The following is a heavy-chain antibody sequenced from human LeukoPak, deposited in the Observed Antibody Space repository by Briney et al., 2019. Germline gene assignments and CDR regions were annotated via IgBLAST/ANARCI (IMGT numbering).Heavy chain of an antibody. CDR1: GYTFTSYA. CDR2: INPNSGGT. V-gene: IGHV1-2*02. CDR3: ARGSHGDSSGY. Sequence: ASVKVSCKASGYTFTSYAMNWVRQAPGQGLEWMGWINPNSGGTNYAQKFQGRVTMTRDTSISTAYMELSRLRSDDTAVYYCARGSHGDSSGYWGQGTLVTVSS. D-gene: IGHD3-22*01. J-gene: IGHJ4*02.